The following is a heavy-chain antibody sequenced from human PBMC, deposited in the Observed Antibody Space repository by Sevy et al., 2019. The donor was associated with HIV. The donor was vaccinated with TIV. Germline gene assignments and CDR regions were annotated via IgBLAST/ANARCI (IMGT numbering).Heavy chain of an antibody. D-gene: IGHD2-15*01. CDR3: ARGVGYCNGGNCYGSGWFDP. Sequence: GGSLRLSCTASGFTFSSHCMHWVRQAPGKGLVWVSRINTDGGSTAYGDSVKAGFTISRDNAKNSLYLQMKKLRVEDTALYYGARGVGYCNGGNCYGSGWFDPWGQGTLVTVSS. J-gene: IGHJ5*02. V-gene: IGHV3-74*01. CDR1: GFTFSSHC. CDR2: INTDGGST.